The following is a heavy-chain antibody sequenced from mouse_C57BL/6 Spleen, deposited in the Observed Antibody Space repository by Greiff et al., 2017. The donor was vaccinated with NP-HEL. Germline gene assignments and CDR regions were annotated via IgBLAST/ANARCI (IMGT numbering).Heavy chain of an antibody. CDR1: GYTFTDYY. V-gene: IGHV1-19*01. J-gene: IGHJ4*01. Sequence: EVQLQQSGPVLVKPGASVKMSCKASGYTFTDYYMNWVKQSHGKSLEWIGVINPYNGGTSYNQKFKGKATLTVDKSSSTAYMELNSLTSEDSAVYYCARGGLYGGAMDYWGQGTSVTVSS. CDR3: ARGGLYGGAMDY. CDR2: INPYNGGT. D-gene: IGHD1-1*01.